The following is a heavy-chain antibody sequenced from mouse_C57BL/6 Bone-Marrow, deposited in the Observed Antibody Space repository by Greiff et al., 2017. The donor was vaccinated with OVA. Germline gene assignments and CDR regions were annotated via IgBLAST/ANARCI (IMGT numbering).Heavy chain of an antibody. J-gene: IGHJ1*03. CDR2: IHPNSGST. Sequence: QVQLKQPGAELVKPGASVKLSCKASGYTFTSYWMHWVKQRPGQGLEWIGMIHPNSGSTNYNEKFKSKATLTVDKSSSTAYMQLSSLTSEDSAVYYCARSTGPIYYYGSSYYGHWYFDVWGTGTTVTVSS. V-gene: IGHV1-64*01. D-gene: IGHD1-1*01. CDR3: ARSTGPIYYYGSSYYGHWYFDV. CDR1: GYTFTSYW.